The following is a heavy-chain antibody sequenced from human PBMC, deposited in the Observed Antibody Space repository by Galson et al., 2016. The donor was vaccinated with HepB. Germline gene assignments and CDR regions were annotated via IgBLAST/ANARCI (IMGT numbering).Heavy chain of an antibody. J-gene: IGHJ4*02. CDR2: IFRSGGT. CDR1: GGSISSDTW. V-gene: IGHV4-4*02. Sequence: ETLSLTCAVTGGSISSDTWWTWVRQPPGKGLEWIGEIFRSGGTNYNPSLKSRVTMSLDTSKNQFSLRLSSVTAADTAVYYCARFLGSGSRYFDFWGQGTLVTVSS. D-gene: IGHD3-10*01. CDR3: ARFLGSGSRYFDF.